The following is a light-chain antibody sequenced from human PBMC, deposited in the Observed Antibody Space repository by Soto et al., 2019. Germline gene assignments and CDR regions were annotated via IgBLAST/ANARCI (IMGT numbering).Light chain of an antibody. Sequence: DIVMTQSPDSLAVSLGERATINCKSSQSVLYSSNNNNYLAWYQQRPGQPPKLLIYWASTRESGVPDRFSGSGSGTDFTLTITSLQAEEVAVYYCHQYESTPPTFGQGTKLEIK. CDR3: HQYESTPPT. CDR1: QSVLYSSNNNNY. J-gene: IGKJ2*01. CDR2: WAS. V-gene: IGKV4-1*01.